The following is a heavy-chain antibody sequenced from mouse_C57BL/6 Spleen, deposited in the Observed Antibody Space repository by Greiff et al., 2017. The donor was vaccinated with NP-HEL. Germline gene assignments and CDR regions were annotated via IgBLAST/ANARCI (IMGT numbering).Heavy chain of an antibody. CDR1: GFTFSSYA. CDR3: TRDRDGNYYYAMDY. CDR2: ISRGGDYI. V-gene: IGHV5-9-1*02. Sequence: EVHLVESGEGLVKPGGSLKLSCAASGFTFSSYAMSWVRQTPEKRLEWVAYISRGGDYIYYADTVKGRFTISRDNARNTLYLQMSSLKSEDTAMYYCTRDRDGNYYYAMDYWGQGTSVTVSS. J-gene: IGHJ4*01. D-gene: IGHD2-1*01.